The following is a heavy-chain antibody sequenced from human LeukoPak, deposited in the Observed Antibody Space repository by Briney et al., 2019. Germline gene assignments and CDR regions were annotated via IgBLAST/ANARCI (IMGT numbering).Heavy chain of an antibody. V-gene: IGHV4-39*07. D-gene: IGHD2-15*01. CDR2: IYYSGST. CDR3: AREVVAAHTGWFDP. Sequence: PSETLSLTCTVSGGSISSSSYYWGWIRQPPGKGLEWIGSIYYSGSTYYNPSLKSRVTISVDTSKNQFSLKLSSVTAADTAVYYCAREVVAAHTGWFDPWGQGTLVTVSS. J-gene: IGHJ5*02. CDR1: GGSISSSSYY.